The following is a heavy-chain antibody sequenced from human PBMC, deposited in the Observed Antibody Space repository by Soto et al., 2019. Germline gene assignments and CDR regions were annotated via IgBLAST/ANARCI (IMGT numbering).Heavy chain of an antibody. Sequence: QMQVVQSGPEVRKPGTSVTVSCKTSGFSFSNSAVQWVRQPRGQGLEWIGWIIVGGGGTKYAQNYQGRLTITRDMSTNTAYMELSSLGSEDTAVYYCAAELYSGSRCCSFDIWGQGTLLTVSS. V-gene: IGHV1-58*01. CDR1: GFSFSNSA. CDR3: AAELYSGSRCCSFDI. CDR2: IIVGGGGT. J-gene: IGHJ3*02. D-gene: IGHD2-15*01.